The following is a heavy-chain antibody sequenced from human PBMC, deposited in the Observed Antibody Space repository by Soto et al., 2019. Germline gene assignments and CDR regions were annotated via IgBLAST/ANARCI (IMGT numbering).Heavy chain of an antibody. D-gene: IGHD5-12*01. CDR1: EGTFSSYA. J-gene: IGHJ4*02. CDR3: ARVFYGSVATIEYFDC. V-gene: IGHV1-69*12. CDR2: IIPIFGTA. Sequence: QVQLVQSGAEVKKPGSSVKVSCTASEGTFSSYAISWVRQAPGQGLEWMGGIIPIFGTANYAQKFQGRVTITADESPRTAYMGLSSLRSEDTAVYYCARVFYGSVATIEYFDCWGQGNLVTVSS.